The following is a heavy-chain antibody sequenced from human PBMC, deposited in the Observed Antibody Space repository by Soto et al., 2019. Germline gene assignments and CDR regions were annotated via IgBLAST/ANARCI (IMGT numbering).Heavy chain of an antibody. Sequence: SETLSLTCTVSGGSISSSSYYWGWIRQPPGKGLEWIGSIYYSGSTYYNPSLKSRVTISVHTSKNQFSLKLSSVTAADTAVYYCARRKGPARHDYPWFDPWGQGTLVTLSS. D-gene: IGHD6-6*01. CDR3: ARRKGPARHDYPWFDP. V-gene: IGHV4-39*01. CDR2: IYYSGST. J-gene: IGHJ5*02. CDR1: GGSISSSSYY.